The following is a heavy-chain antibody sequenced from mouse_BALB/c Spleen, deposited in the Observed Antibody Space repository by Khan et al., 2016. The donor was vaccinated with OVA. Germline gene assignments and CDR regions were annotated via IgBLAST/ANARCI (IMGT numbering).Heavy chain of an antibody. Sequence: QIQLVQSGPELQKPGETVKISCKASGYTFTNYGMNWVKQAPGKGLKWMGWINTHTGEATYADDFKGRFALSLETSASTAYLQINSLQNEDTATYFGARPPYFSYVMVYWGQGTSVTVSS. J-gene: IGHJ4*01. CDR2: INTHTGEA. CDR1: GYTFTNYG. D-gene: IGHD2-10*01. V-gene: IGHV9-3-1*01. CDR3: ARPPYFSYVMVY.